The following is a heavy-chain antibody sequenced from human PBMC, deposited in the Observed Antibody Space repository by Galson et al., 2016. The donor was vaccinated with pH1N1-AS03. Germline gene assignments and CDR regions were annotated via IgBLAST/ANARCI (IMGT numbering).Heavy chain of an antibody. CDR2: IYPGDSDT. J-gene: IGHJ6*02. Sequence: QSGAEVKKPGESLKISCTGSGYTFTTYWIAWVRQMPGKGLEWMGIIYPGDSDTTYSPSFQGQVTISADKSISTAYLQWSSLKASDTAIYYCARQQFDGMDVWGQGTTVSVSS. D-gene: IGHD3-10*01. CDR1: GYTFTTYW. CDR3: ARQQFDGMDV. V-gene: IGHV5-51*01.